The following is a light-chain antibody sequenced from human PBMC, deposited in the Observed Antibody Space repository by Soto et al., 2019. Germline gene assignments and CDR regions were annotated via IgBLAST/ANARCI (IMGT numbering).Light chain of an antibody. CDR3: SSYTSASTPLV. Sequence: QSVLTQPASVSGSPGPSITISCTGTGSDVGGYNYVSWYQQHPGKAPKVMIYDVSNRPSGVSNRFSGSKSGNTASLTISGLQAEDEADYYGSSYTSASTPLVFGGGTQLTVL. CDR1: GSDVGGYNY. CDR2: DVS. J-gene: IGLJ2*01. V-gene: IGLV2-14*01.